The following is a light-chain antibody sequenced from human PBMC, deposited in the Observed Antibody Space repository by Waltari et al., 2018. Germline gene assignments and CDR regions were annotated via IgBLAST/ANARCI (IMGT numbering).Light chain of an antibody. CDR1: QSVSRA. V-gene: IGKV3-20*01. Sequence: EIVLTQSPGTLSLSPGERATLSCRASQSVSRALAWYHQKPGQAPRLLIYAASTRATGVPDRFSGSGSGTYFSLTISRLDPEDFAVYYCQHYVNLPVTFGQGTKVEI. CDR2: AAS. J-gene: IGKJ1*01. CDR3: QHYVNLPVT.